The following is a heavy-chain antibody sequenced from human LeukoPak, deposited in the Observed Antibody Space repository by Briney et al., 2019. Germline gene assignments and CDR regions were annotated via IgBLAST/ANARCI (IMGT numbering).Heavy chain of an antibody. D-gene: IGHD3-22*01. CDR2: LVVGSGTT. CDR1: GFTFTSSA. J-gene: IGHJ5*02. Sequence: SVKVSCKASGFTFTSSAMQWVRQTRGQRLEWIGWLVVGSGTTNYAEKFQERVTITRDMSTSTAYMELRSLRSEDTAVYYCAAEGTCYYDSSGAKNWFDPWGQGTLVTVSS. V-gene: IGHV1-58*02. CDR3: AAEGTCYYDSSGAKNWFDP.